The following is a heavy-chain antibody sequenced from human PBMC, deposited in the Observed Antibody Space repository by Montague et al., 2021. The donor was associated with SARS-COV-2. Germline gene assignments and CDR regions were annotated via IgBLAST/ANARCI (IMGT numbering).Heavy chain of an antibody. D-gene: IGHD3-22*01. Sequence: SETLSLTCTVSGGSITNNIDYWAWIRRHPGKGLEWIGSIYYSGNTYYNPSLKSRVTISVVTSKNHFTLKLSSVTAAETAVYYCARLKRYFDSSGSPSAFDFWGQGTMVTVSS. CDR1: GGSITNNIDY. CDR3: ARLKRYFDSSGSPSAFDF. J-gene: IGHJ3*01. V-gene: IGHV4-39*02. CDR2: IYYSGNT.